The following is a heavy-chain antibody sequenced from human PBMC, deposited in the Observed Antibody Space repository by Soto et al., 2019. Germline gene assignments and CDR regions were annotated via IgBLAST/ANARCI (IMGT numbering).Heavy chain of an antibody. D-gene: IGHD2-21*02. CDR3: ARSRDRCGGDCYSVYAAFDL. J-gene: IGHJ3*01. Sequence: QVQLVQSGAEVKKHGSLLKVSCKASGATYSPFIAYAISWLRQAPGQGLEWMGSIIPLGSSQHYAEGFQGRATISADSSTFTVSLELTNLKSDDAAVYFCARSRDRCGGDCYSVYAAFDLWGQGTAVTVSS. V-gene: IGHV1-69*04. CDR1: GATYSPFIAYA. CDR2: IIPLGSSQ.